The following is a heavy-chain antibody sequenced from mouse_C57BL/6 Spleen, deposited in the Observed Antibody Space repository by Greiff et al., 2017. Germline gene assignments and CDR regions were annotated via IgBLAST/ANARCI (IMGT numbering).Heavy chain of an antibody. D-gene: IGHD2-10*02. J-gene: IGHJ2*01. Sequence: QVQLQQPGTELVKPGASVKLSCKASGYTFTSYWMHCVKQRPGPGLEWIGNINPSNGGTNYNEKFKSKATLTVDKSSSTAYMQLSSLTSEDSAVYYCARWAYGNYLYYFDYWGQGTTRTVAS. V-gene: IGHV1-53*01. CDR2: INPSNGGT. CDR3: ARWAYGNYLYYFDY. CDR1: GYTFTSYW.